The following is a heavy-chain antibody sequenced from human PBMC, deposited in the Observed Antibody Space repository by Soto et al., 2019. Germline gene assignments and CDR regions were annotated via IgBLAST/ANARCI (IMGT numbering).Heavy chain of an antibody. D-gene: IGHD5-18*01. CDR1: GYSFTSYW. CDR3: ASSRGCSYGFRDGYNYFDY. Sequence: GESLKISCKGSGYSFTSYWIGWVRQMPGKGLEWMGIIYPGDSDTRYSPSFQGPVTIPADKSISTAFLQWSSLKASDTAMYYCASSRGCSYGFRDGYNYFDYWGQGALVTVSS. V-gene: IGHV5-51*01. CDR2: IYPGDSDT. J-gene: IGHJ4*02.